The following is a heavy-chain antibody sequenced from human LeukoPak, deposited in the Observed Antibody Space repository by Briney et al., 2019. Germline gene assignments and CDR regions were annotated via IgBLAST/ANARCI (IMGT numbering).Heavy chain of an antibody. CDR1: GYTLTELS. D-gene: IGHD3-3*01. J-gene: IGHJ4*02. V-gene: IGHV1-24*01. Sequence: ASVKVSCKVSGYTLTELSMHWVRQAPGKGLEWMGGFDPEDGETIYAQKFQGRVTMTEDTSTDTAYMELSSLRSEDTAVYYCATLLGGWSGWDFDYRGQGTLVTVSS. CDR3: ATLLGGWSGWDFDY. CDR2: FDPEDGET.